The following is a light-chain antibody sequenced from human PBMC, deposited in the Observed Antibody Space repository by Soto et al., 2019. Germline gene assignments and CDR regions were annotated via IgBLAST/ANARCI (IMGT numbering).Light chain of an antibody. CDR2: DAS. CDR1: QSISRW. V-gene: IGKV1-5*01. Sequence: DIQMTQSPSTLSASVGDRVTITCRASQSISRWLAWYQQKPGKAPKLLIYDASSLQSGVPSRFSGSGSKSEFTLTISSLQADGFTTYYWQQYNSPWTFGQGTKFEIK. J-gene: IGKJ1*01. CDR3: QQYNSPWT.